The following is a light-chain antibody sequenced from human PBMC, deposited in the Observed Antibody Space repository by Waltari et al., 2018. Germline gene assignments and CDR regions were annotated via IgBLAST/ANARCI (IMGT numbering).Light chain of an antibody. CDR3: CSYAGRGTYV. J-gene: IGLJ1*01. V-gene: IGLV2-23*02. CDR1: TRAVGSYAL. CDR2: EVF. Sequence: QSALTQPASVSGPPGQSITISCSGTTRAVGSYALVPWYQQHPGEAPKLLICEVFKRPPDTSSRFSGAKSGSTASLTISGLQPEDEADYYCCSYAGRGTYVFGSGTKVTVL.